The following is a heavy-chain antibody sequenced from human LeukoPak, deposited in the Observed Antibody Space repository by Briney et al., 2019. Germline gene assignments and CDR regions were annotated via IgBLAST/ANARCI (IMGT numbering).Heavy chain of an antibody. CDR3: ARGGMVAKVNYFDY. Sequence: PSETLSLTCTVSGGSISSYYWSWIRQPPGKGLEWIGYIYYSGSTNYNPSLMSRVTISVDTSKNQFSLKLSSVTAADTAVYYCARGGMVAKVNYFDYWGQGTLVTVSS. D-gene: IGHD5-12*01. V-gene: IGHV4-59*01. CDR2: IYYSGST. CDR1: GGSISSYY. J-gene: IGHJ4*02.